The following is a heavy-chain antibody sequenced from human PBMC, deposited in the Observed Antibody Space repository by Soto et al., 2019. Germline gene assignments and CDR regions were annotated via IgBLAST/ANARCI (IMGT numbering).Heavy chain of an antibody. V-gene: IGHV3-48*02. CDR1: GFTFSSYS. J-gene: IGHJ5*02. Sequence: EVQLVESGGGLVQPGGSLRLSCAASGFTFSSYSMNWVRQAPGKGLEWVSYISSSSSTIYYADSVKGRFTISRDNAKNSLYLQMNSLRDENTAVYYCAREAPRDLNWFDPWGQGTLVTVSS. CDR2: ISSSSSTI. CDR3: AREAPRDLNWFDP.